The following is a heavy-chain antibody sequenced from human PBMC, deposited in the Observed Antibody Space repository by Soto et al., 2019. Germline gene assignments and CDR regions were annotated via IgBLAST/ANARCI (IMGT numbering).Heavy chain of an antibody. D-gene: IGHD2-15*01. CDR1: GFPFSKAW. J-gene: IGHJ4*02. Sequence: EVQLVESGGGLVKPGGSLRLSCAASGFPFSKAWMSWVRQVPGKGLEWVGRIKSKADGGTTDYAAPVKGRFTMSSDDSSNTLYLQMNSLKTEDTAVYYCTKVLGYCSGGNCFTFDYWGQGAVVTVSS. CDR2: IKSKADGGTT. CDR3: TKVLGYCSGGNCFTFDY. V-gene: IGHV3-15*01.